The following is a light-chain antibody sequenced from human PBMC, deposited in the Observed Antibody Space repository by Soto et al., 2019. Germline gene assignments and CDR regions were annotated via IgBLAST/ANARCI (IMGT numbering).Light chain of an antibody. J-gene: IGKJ2*01. CDR3: RQYNSYF. CDR1: QSISSY. V-gene: IGKV1-5*01. CDR2: DAS. Sequence: DIQMTQSPSSLSASVGDRFTITCRASQSISSYLNWYQQKPGKAPKLLIYDASSLESGVPSRFSGSGSGTEFTLTISSLQPDDFATYYCRQYNSYFFGQGTKVDIK.